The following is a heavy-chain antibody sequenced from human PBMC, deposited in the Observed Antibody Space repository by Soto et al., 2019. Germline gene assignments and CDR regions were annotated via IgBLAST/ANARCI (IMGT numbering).Heavy chain of an antibody. J-gene: IGHJ6*02. Sequence: QVQLQQSGPRLVKPSETLSLTCTVSSGPDRSHNWGWIRQPPGRGLEWIGYVYYTGDTAYNPSLRSRVFISADTSTNDISLTLSSVTAADTAVYYCVRQGIDYLHGLVDVWGQGTTVSVSS. CDR2: VYYTGDT. V-gene: IGHV4-59*08. D-gene: IGHD4-17*01. CDR3: VRQGIDYLHGLVDV. CDR1: SGPDRSHN.